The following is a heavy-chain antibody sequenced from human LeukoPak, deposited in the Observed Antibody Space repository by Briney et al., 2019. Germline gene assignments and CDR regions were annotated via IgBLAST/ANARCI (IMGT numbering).Heavy chain of an antibody. CDR1: GGSISCGGYY. CDR3: ARSSSGWSTPGGFDY. CDR2: IYYSGST. D-gene: IGHD6-19*01. V-gene: IGHV4-31*03. Sequence: PSETVSLTCTVSGGSISCGGYYWSWIRQRTGKGLEWIGYIYYSGSTYYNPSLKSRVTISVDTSKNQFSLKLSSVTAADTAVYYCARSSSGWSTPGGFDYWGQGTLVSVSS. J-gene: IGHJ4*02.